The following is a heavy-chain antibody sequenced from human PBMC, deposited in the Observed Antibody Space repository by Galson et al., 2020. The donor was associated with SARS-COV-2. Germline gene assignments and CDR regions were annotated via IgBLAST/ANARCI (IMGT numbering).Heavy chain of an antibody. D-gene: IGHD6-19*01. CDR1: GFSLSTSGVC. CDR2: IDWDGDR. V-gene: IGHV2-70*11. Sequence: ESGPTLVKPTQTLTLTCTFSGFSLSTSGVCVNWIRQPPGKALEWLARIDWDGDRYYSTSLKTRLTISKDTSKNQVVLTMTHMGPVDTATYYWARIDSSGCRGNFWGQGTLVTVSS. CDR3: ARIDSSGCRGNF. J-gene: IGHJ4*02.